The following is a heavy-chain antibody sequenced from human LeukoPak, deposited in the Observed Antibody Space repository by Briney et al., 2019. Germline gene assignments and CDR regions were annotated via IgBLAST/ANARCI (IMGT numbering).Heavy chain of an antibody. V-gene: IGHV4-38-2*01. D-gene: IGHD5-18*01. J-gene: IGHJ4*02. CDR1: GYSISNGYY. Sequence: PSETLSLTCAVSGYSISNGYYWGWIRQPPGKGLERIGSIYPSGITYYNPSLKGRVTISIDTSKNQFSLRLTSVTAADTAVYYCTRGRRGGYNYAAIDYRGPGILVTASS. CDR2: IYPSGIT. CDR3: TRGRRGGYNYAAIDY.